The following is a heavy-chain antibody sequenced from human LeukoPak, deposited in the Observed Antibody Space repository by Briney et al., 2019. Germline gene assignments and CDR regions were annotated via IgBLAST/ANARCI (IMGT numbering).Heavy chain of an antibody. J-gene: IGHJ4*02. Sequence: PSQTLSLTCTVSGGSISSGAYYWSWIRQRPGKGPEWIGYIYYSGSTYYNPSLKSRVAISIDTSKNQFSLQLSSVTAADTAVYHCARESAATSSFDYWGQGTLATVSS. CDR3: ARESAATSSFDY. CDR1: GGSISSGAYY. CDR2: IYYSGST. V-gene: IGHV4-31*03. D-gene: IGHD2-15*01.